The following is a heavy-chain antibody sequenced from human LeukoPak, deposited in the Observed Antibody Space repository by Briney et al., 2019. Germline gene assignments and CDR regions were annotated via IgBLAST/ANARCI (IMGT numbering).Heavy chain of an antibody. CDR1: GFTFSSYA. D-gene: IGHD4-23*01. J-gene: IGHJ4*02. Sequence: GGSLRLSCAASGFTFSSYAMSWVRQAPGKGLEWVSTISGSGGSTDYAGSVKGRFTISRDNSKNTLYLQMNSLRAEDTAVYYCAKGSGYGGKSAIDYWGQGTLVTVSS. V-gene: IGHV3-23*01. CDR2: ISGSGGST. CDR3: AKGSGYGGKSAIDY.